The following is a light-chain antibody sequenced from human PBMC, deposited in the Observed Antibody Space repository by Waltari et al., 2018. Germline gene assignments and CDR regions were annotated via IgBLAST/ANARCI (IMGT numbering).Light chain of an antibody. CDR3: CSYAVSAIYV. V-gene: IGLV2-23*01. CDR1: SSDVGSYNL. J-gene: IGLJ1*01. Sequence: QPALTQPASVSGSPGQSITISCTGTSSDVGSYNLVSWYQQHPGKAPKLMIYEGSNRPSGISNRFSGSKSGNTASLTISGLQAEDEADHYCCSYAVSAIYVFGTGTKVTVL. CDR2: EGS.